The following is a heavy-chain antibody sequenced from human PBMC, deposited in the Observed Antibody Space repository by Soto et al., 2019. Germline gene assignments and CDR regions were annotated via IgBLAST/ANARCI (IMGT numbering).Heavy chain of an antibody. CDR1: GFTFSSYW. V-gene: IGHV3-7*01. D-gene: IGHD3-9*01. CDR2: IKQDGSEK. Sequence: GGSLRLSCAASGFTFSSYWMSWVRQAPGKGLEWVANIKQDGSEKYYVDSVKGRFTISRDNAKNSLYLQMNSLRAEDTAVYYCARDRDILTGSFSGFDYWGQGTLVTGSS. CDR3: ARDRDILTGSFSGFDY. J-gene: IGHJ4*02.